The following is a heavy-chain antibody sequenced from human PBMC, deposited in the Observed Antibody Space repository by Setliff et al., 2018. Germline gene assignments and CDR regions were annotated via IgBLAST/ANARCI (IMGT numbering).Heavy chain of an antibody. V-gene: IGHV4-39*01. CDR3: TKRALYDGSAVWAFDI. J-gene: IGHJ3*02. CDR1: GGSISSPSYF. CDR2: IYYSGSS. D-gene: IGHD3-22*01. Sequence: SETLSLTCTVSGGSISSPSYFWGWVRQPPGKEMEWIATIYYSGSSYYNPSLKSRLTISVDTSKNLFSLKLSSVTTADTAVYYCTKRALYDGSAVWAFDIWGQGTMVTVSS.